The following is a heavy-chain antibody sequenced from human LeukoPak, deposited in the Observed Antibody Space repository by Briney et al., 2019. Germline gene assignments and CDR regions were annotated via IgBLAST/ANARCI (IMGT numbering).Heavy chain of an antibody. J-gene: IGHJ3*02. D-gene: IGHD6-13*01. V-gene: IGHV1-18*01. CDR3: ASPDEYSSSWYDAFDI. Sequence: GASVKVSCKASGYTFTSYGISWVRQAPGQGLEWMGWISAYNGNTNYAQKFQGRVTITADESTGTAYMELSSLRSEDTAVYYCASPDEYSSSWYDAFDIWGQGTMVTVSS. CDR2: ISAYNGNT. CDR1: GYTFTSYG.